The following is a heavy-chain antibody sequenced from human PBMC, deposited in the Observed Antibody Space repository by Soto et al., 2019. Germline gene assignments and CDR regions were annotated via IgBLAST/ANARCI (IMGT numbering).Heavy chain of an antibody. D-gene: IGHD2-21*02. Sequence: QVQLVQSGAEVKKPGASVKVSCKASGDTFTDYYIHWVRQAPGQGLEWMGTVNPSGGHTTYAQHFLGRMTMSRDTSTSTLYMELTSLTSEDTAVYYCARGGHVVVVTAALDFWGQGTLVTVSS. V-gene: IGHV1-46*01. J-gene: IGHJ4*02. CDR2: VNPSGGHT. CDR1: GDTFTDYY. CDR3: ARGGHVVVVTAALDF.